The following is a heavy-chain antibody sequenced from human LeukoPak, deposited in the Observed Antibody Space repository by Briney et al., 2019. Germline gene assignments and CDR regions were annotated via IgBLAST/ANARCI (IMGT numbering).Heavy chain of an antibody. J-gene: IGHJ4*02. V-gene: IGHV1-46*01. CDR3: ARDSEDTTMGPGY. D-gene: IGHD5-18*01. Sequence: ASVKVSCKAFGYTFTSNYMHWVRQAPGQGPEWMGVISPSGGSTTYAQKFQGRVTMTTDTSTSTAYMELSSLRSEDTAVYYCARDSEDTTMGPGYWGQGTLVTVSS. CDR2: ISPSGGST. CDR1: GYTFTSNY.